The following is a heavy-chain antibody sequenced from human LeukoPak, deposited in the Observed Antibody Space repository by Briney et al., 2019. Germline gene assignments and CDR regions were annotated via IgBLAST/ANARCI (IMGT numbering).Heavy chain of an antibody. Sequence: GGSLRLSCAASGFTFSSYAMHWVRQAPGKGLEWVAVISYDGSNKYYADSVKGRFTISRDNSKNTLYLQMNSLRAEDTAVYYCARGNIVAAAGVIDYWGQGTLVTVSS. D-gene: IGHD6-13*01. J-gene: IGHJ4*02. CDR2: ISYDGSNK. CDR1: GFTFSSYA. V-gene: IGHV3-30-3*01. CDR3: ARGNIVAAAGVIDY.